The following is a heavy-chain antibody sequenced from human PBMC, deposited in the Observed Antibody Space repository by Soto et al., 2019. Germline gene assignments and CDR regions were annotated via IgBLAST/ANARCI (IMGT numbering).Heavy chain of an antibody. CDR1: GFTFSSYA. J-gene: IGHJ5*02. V-gene: IGHV3-30-3*01. CDR2: ISYDGSSK. CDR3: ARERQNWFDP. Sequence: GGSLRLSCAASGFTFSSYAMHWVRQAPGKGLEWVALISYDGSSKSYADSVKGRFTISRDNSKNTLYLQMNSLRAEDTAVYYCARERQNWFDPWGQGTLVTVSS.